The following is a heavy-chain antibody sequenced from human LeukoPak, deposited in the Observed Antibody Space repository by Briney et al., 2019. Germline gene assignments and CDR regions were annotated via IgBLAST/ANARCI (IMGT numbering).Heavy chain of an antibody. J-gene: IGHJ4*02. D-gene: IGHD3-3*01. CDR3: ARHYFWSGYYFDY. CDR1: GYSISSGYY. V-gene: IGHV4-38-2*01. Sequence: SETLSLTCAVSGYSISSGYYWGWIRQPPGKGLGWIGSIYHSGNIYYNPSLKSRVTITVDTSKNRISLKLSSVTATDTAVYYCARHYFWSGYYFDYWGQGTLVTVSS. CDR2: IYHSGNI.